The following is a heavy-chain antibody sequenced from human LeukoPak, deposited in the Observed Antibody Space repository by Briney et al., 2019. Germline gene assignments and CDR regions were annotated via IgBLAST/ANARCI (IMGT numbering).Heavy chain of an antibody. V-gene: IGHV1-69*13. CDR1: GGTFSSYA. D-gene: IGHD5-18*01. CDR2: IIPIFGTA. J-gene: IGHJ3*02. CDR3: ARVLGIQLWFDAFDI. Sequence: SVKVSCKASGGTFSSYAISWVRQAPGQGLEWMGGIIPIFGTANYAQKFQGRVTITADESTSTAYMELSSLRSEDTAVYYCARVLGIQLWFDAFDIWGQGTMVTVSS.